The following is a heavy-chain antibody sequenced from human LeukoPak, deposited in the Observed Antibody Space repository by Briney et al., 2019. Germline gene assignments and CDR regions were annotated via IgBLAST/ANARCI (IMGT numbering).Heavy chain of an antibody. V-gene: IGHV1-2*02. CDR1: GYTFTGYY. CDR3: AREGSSSFYFDY. CDR2: INPNSGGT. D-gene: IGHD6-6*01. J-gene: IGHJ4*02. Sequence: ASVKVSCKASGYTFTGYYIHWVRQAPGQGLEWMGWINPNSGGTNYAQKFQGRFTLTRDTSISTDYMELSSLRSDDTAVYYCAREGSSSFYFDYWGQGTLVTVSS.